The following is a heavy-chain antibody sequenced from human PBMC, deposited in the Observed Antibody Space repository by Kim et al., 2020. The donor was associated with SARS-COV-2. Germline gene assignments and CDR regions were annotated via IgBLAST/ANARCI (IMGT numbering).Heavy chain of an antibody. V-gene: IGHV4-39*02. CDR1: GGSISSSSYY. J-gene: IGHJ4*02. D-gene: IGHD2-15*01. CDR3: ARDAVAVTVGFDY. Sequence: SETLSLTCTVSGGSISSSSYYWGWIRQPPGKGLEWIGSIYYSGSTYYNPSLKRRVTISVHTSKNQFSLKLSPLTAADTAVYYCARDAVAVTVGFDYWGQGTLVTVSS. CDR2: IYYSGST.